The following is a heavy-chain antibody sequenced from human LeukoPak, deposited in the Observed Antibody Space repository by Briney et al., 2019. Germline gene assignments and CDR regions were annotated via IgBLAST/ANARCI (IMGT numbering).Heavy chain of an antibody. CDR1: GYTFTGYY. J-gene: IGHJ5*02. V-gene: IGHV1-2*02. Sequence: GASVKVSCKASGYTFTGYYMHWVRQAPGQGLEWMGWINPNSGGTNYAQEFQGRVTMTRDTSISTAYMELSRLRSDDTAVYYCAREPGSGWFDPWGQGTLVTVSS. D-gene: IGHD1-14*01. CDR3: AREPGSGWFDP. CDR2: INPNSGGT.